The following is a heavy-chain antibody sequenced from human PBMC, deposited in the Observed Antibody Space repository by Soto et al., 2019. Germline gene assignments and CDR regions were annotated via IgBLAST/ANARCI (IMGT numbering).Heavy chain of an antibody. V-gene: IGHV3-30*18. CDR2: ISYDGSNK. J-gene: IGHJ6*02. Sequence: GGSLRLSCAASGFTFSSYGMHWVRQAPGKGLEWVAVISYDGSNKYYADSVKGRFTISRDNSKNTLYLQMNSLRAEDTAVYYCAKAHFTTKADYYYYGMDVWGQGTTVTVSS. D-gene: IGHD3-3*01. CDR3: AKAHFTTKADYYYYGMDV. CDR1: GFTFSSYG.